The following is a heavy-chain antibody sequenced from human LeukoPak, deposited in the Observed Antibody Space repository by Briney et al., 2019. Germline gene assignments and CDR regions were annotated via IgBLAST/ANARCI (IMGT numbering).Heavy chain of an antibody. Sequence: PGGSLRLSCAASGFTFSSYGMHWVRQAPGKGLEWVAVISYDGSNKYYADSVKGRFTISRDNSKNTLYLQMNSLRAEDTAVYYCATGYSSSWYYFDYWGQGTLVTSPQ. CDR2: ISYDGSNK. CDR1: GFTFSSYG. J-gene: IGHJ4*02. V-gene: IGHV3-30*03. D-gene: IGHD6-13*01. CDR3: ATGYSSSWYYFDY.